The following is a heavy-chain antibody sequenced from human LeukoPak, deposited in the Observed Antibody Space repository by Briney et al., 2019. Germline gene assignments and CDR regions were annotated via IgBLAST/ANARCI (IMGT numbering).Heavy chain of an antibody. CDR3: AKIEDSTSYYFDH. D-gene: IGHD5/OR15-5a*01. CDR2: ISASGDST. Sequence: GGSLRLSCAASGFTFSSYAMSWVRQAPGKGLEWVSTISASGDSTYYADSVKGRFTVSRDNSKNTLYLQMNSLRAEDTAVYYCAKIEDSTSYYFDHWGQGTLVTVSS. J-gene: IGHJ4*02. CDR1: GFTFSSYA. V-gene: IGHV3-23*01.